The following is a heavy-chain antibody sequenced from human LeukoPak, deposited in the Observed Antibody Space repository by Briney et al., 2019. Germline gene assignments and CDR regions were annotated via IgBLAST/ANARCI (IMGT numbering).Heavy chain of an antibody. V-gene: IGHV3-48*01. CDR1: GFLFRTYG. J-gene: IGHJ5*02. D-gene: IGHD1-7*01. CDR2: ISGSISAM. Sequence: GGSLRLSCAASGFLFRTYGMNWVRQAPGKGLEWVSYISGSISAMYYADSVQGRFTISRDNAKNSLYLHMNSLRAEDTAVYYCARDWNYTNWFDPWGQGTLVTVSS. CDR3: ARDWNYTNWFDP.